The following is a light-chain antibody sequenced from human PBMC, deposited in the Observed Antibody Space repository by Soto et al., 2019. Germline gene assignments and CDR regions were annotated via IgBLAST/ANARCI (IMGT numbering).Light chain of an antibody. V-gene: IGKV3-15*01. CDR3: QQYNNWPIT. Sequence: EIVFTQSPAPLSLSPGERATLSCRASQSIGYYLAWYQQKPGQPPRLLIYGASTRATGIPARFSGSGSGTEFTLTISSLQSEDFAVYYCQQYNNWPITFGQGTRLEI. CDR1: QSIGYY. CDR2: GAS. J-gene: IGKJ5*01.